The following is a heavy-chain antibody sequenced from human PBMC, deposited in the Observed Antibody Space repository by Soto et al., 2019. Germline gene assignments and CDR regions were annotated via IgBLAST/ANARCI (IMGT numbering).Heavy chain of an antibody. CDR3: AADLCIKYGSGLRCYYYGMDV. CDR1: VFTLTSSA. V-gene: IGHV1-58*01. Sequence: SVKVSCKASVFTLTSSAVQWGRQARGQRLEWIGWIVVGSGNTNYAQKFQERVTITRDMSTSTAYMELSSLRSEDTAVYYCAADLCIKYGSGLRCYYYGMDVWGQGTTVTVSS. D-gene: IGHD3-10*01. CDR2: IVVGSGNT. J-gene: IGHJ6*02.